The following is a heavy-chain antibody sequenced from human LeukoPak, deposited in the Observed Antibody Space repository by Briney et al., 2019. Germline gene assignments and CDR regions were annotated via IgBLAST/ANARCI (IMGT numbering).Heavy chain of an antibody. CDR3: ARDHLLFRQPPNWFDP. V-gene: IGHV1-18*03. Sequence: GASVKVSCKASGYTFTSYGISWVRQAPGQGLEWMGWISAYNGNTNYAQKLQGRVTMTTDTSTSTAYMELRSLRSDDMAVYYCARDHLLFRQPPNWFDPWGQGTLVTVSS. D-gene: IGHD1-14*01. J-gene: IGHJ5*02. CDR1: GYTFTSYG. CDR2: ISAYNGNT.